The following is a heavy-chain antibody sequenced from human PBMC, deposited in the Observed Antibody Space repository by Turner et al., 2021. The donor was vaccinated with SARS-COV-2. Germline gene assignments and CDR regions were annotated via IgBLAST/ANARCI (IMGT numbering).Heavy chain of an antibody. V-gene: IGHV3-23*01. J-gene: IGHJ4*02. D-gene: IGHD1-26*01. CDR2: INGTGHVT. Sequence: EVQLLEYGGGLVQPGGSLRLSCAAFGFTCNNFAMIWVRQAPGKGLELFSAINGTGHVTHYVDSVKGRFTISRDSSKNTLYLQMNSLRVEDTAIYYCAKCVTTCQTKGLDNWGQGTLVTVSS. CDR1: GFTCNNFA. CDR3: AKCVTTCQTKGLDN.